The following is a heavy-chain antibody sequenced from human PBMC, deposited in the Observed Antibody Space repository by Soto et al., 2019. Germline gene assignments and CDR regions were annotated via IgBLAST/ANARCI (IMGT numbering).Heavy chain of an antibody. V-gene: IGHV3-33*01. D-gene: IGHD6-6*01. CDR3: ARGGIAGRRSYYYCMDV. Sequence: ESGGGVVQPGRSLRLSCAASGFTFSSYGMHWVRQAPGKGLEWVAVIWYDGRNKYHADSVKGRFTISRDNSKTTLYLQMNSLSADDMAVYYCARGGIAGRRSYYYCMDVWGQGTMVTVSS. CDR2: IWYDGRNK. J-gene: IGHJ6*02. CDR1: GFTFSSYG.